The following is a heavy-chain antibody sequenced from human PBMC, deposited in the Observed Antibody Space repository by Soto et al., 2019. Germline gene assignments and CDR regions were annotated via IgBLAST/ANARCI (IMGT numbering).Heavy chain of an antibody. CDR2: INPNSGGT. CDR3: ARGRGYYDSSGLYYFDY. J-gene: IGHJ4*02. CDR1: GYTFTGYY. Sequence: ASVKVSCKASGYTFTGYYMHWVRQAPGQGLEWMGWINPNSGGTNYAQKFQGWVTMTRDTSISTAYMELSRLRSDDTAVYYCARGRGYYDSSGLYYFDYWGQGTLVTVSS. D-gene: IGHD3-22*01. V-gene: IGHV1-2*04.